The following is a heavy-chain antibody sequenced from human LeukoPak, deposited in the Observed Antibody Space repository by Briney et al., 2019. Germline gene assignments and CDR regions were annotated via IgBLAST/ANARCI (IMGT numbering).Heavy chain of an antibody. CDR1: GFTFSAYG. J-gene: IGHJ4*02. V-gene: IGHV3-48*01. CDR3: ARDYKYAFDN. CDR2: IGVGGANT. D-gene: IGHD5-24*01. Sequence: GGSLRRSGAASGFTFSAYGMKWVRQARGKGLEWISYIGVGGANTKYADSVKGRFTISGDKAKNSLYLQMNSLRVEDTAVYYCARDYKYAFDNWGQGTLVTVSS.